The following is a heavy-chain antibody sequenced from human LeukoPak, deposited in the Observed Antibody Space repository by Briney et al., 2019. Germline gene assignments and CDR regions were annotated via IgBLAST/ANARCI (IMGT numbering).Heavy chain of an antibody. J-gene: IGHJ4*02. V-gene: IGHV3-21*01. CDR2: ISSSSSYI. CDR3: ARDGGWRTSCFFDY. CDR1: GFTFSSYS. D-gene: IGHD2-2*01. Sequence: GGSLRLSCAASGFTFSSYSMTWVRQAPGKGLEWVSSISSSSSYIYYADSVKGRFTISRDNAKNSLYLQMNSLRAEDTAVYYCARDGGWRTSCFFDYGGQGTLVTVS.